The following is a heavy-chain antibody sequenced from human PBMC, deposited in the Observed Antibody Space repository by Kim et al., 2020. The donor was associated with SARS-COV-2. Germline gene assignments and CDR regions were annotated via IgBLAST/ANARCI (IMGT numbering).Heavy chain of an antibody. Sequence: NGNTKYSQKFQGRVTITRDTSASTAYMELSSLRSEDTAVYYCARSRAGFDYWGQGTLVTVSS. J-gene: IGHJ4*02. CDR3: ARSRAGFDY. D-gene: IGHD6-25*01. V-gene: IGHV1-3*01. CDR2: NGNT.